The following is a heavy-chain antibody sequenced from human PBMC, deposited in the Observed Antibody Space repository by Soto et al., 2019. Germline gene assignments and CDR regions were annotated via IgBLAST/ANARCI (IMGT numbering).Heavy chain of an antibody. J-gene: IGHJ4*01. CDR2: VKSKNDGATT. CDR3: TTDSYITSIIVRFDY. V-gene: IGHV3-15*07. Sequence: EVHLVESGGGLVQPGGSLRLSCAASGFTFSNAWINWVRQAPGKGLDWVGRVKSKNDGATTDFAAPVKGRFAISRDHSTCMVYLEMMSLQTEDTAIYYCTTDSYITSIIVRFDYWGHGTLVTVSS. D-gene: IGHD3-22*01. CDR1: GFTFSNAW.